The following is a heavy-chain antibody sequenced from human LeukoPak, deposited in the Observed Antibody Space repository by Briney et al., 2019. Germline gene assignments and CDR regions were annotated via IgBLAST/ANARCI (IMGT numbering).Heavy chain of an antibody. Sequence: PGGSLRLSCAASGFTVSSNYMSWVRQAPGKGLEWVSVIYSGGSRYYADSVKGRFTISRDNSKHTLYLQMNSLRAEDTAVYYCASPGVYYGSGSYYYWGQGTLVTVSS. V-gene: IGHV3-53*01. D-gene: IGHD3-10*01. CDR2: IYSGGSR. J-gene: IGHJ4*02. CDR1: GFTVSSNY. CDR3: ASPGVYYGSGSYYY.